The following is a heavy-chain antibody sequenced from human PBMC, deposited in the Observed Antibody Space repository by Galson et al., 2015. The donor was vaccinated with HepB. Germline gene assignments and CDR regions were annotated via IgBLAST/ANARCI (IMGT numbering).Heavy chain of an antibody. CDR1: GYTFTSYG. D-gene: IGHD5-12*01. CDR2: INPNSGDT. J-gene: IGHJ4*02. Sequence: SVKVSCKASGYTFTSYGISWVRQAPGQGLEWMGWINPNSGDTNYAQKFQGWVTMTRDTSIRTAYMELSRLKSDDTAVYYCAVARGYSGYDPLDYWGQGTLVTGSS. V-gene: IGHV1-2*04. CDR3: AVARGYSGYDPLDY.